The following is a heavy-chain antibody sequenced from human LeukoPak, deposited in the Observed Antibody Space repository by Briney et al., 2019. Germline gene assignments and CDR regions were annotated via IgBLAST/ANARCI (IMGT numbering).Heavy chain of an antibody. CDR1: GFTFSSYW. CDR2: INSDGSST. J-gene: IGHJ4*02. Sequence: GGSLRLSCAASGFTFSSYWMHWVRQAPGKGLVWVSRINSDGSSTSYADSVKGRFTISRDNAKNTLYLQMGSLRAEDTAVYYCAKGEGPTVGITWGQGTLITVTS. V-gene: IGHV3-74*01. D-gene: IGHD1-7*01. CDR3: AKGEGPTVGIT.